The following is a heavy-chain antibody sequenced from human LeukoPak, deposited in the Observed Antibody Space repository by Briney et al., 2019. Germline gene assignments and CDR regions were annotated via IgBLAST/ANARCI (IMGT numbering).Heavy chain of an antibody. CDR1: RCSISSYY. CDR2: IYYSGST. CDR3: ARVRVSSCSNPWYFDY. D-gene: IGHD3-22*01. J-gene: IGHJ4*02. Sequence: PSETLSLTCTVSRCSISSYYWSWIRQPPGQRLEWIGYIYYSGSTDYNPSPKSRVNISVDTSKNQFSLKLSSVTAADTDVYYCARVRVSSCSNPWYFDYYGQGTLVTVSS. V-gene: IGHV4-59*01.